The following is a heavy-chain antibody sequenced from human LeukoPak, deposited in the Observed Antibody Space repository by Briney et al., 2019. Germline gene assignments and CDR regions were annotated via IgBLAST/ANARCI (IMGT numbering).Heavy chain of an antibody. J-gene: IGHJ5*02. CDR1: GGSISSSSYY. CDR2: IYYSGST. V-gene: IGHV4-39*01. CDR3: ARHEELERGYNWFDP. Sequence: SETLSLTCTVSGGSISSSSYYWGWIRQPPGKGLEWIGSIYYSGSTYNNPSLKSRVTISVDTSKNQFSLKLSSVTAADTAVYYCARHEELERGYNWFDPWGQGTLVTVSS. D-gene: IGHD1-1*01.